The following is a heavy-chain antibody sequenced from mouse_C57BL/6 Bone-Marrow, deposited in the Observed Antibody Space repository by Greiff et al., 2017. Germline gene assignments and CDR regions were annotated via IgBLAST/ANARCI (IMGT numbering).Heavy chain of an antibody. Sequence: VMLVESGPGLVAPSQSLSITCTVSGFSLTSYAISWVRQPPGKGLEWLGVIWTGGGTNYNSALKSRLSISKDNSKSQVFLKMNSLQTDDTARYYCAREISDDYGSFDYWGQGTTLTVSS. CDR2: IWTGGGT. V-gene: IGHV2-9-1*01. CDR3: AREISDDYGSFDY. J-gene: IGHJ2*01. CDR1: GFSLTSYA. D-gene: IGHD2-4*01.